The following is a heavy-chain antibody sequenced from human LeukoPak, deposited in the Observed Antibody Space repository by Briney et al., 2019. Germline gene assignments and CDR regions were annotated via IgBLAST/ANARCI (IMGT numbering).Heavy chain of an antibody. Sequence: GGSLRLSCVASGFTFRSYAMSWVRQAPGKGLEWVSAISGSGGSTYYADSVKGRFTFSRDKSKNALYLQMNSLRAEDTAVYYCAKDHYYGSGSFDYWGQGTLVTVSS. D-gene: IGHD3-10*01. CDR1: GFTFRSYA. V-gene: IGHV3-23*01. CDR2: ISGSGGST. J-gene: IGHJ4*02. CDR3: AKDHYYGSGSFDY.